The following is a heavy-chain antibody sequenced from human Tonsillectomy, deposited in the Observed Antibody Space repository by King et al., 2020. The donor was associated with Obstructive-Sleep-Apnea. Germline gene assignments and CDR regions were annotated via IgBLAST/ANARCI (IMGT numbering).Heavy chain of an antibody. Sequence: QLQESGPGLVKPSETLSLTCTVSGGSIISYSWSWIRQPPGKGLEWIGYTYYSGSTKYNPSLKRRVSFSVHTTKTQSSLKLSSVTAADTAVYYCARISTRKSGFPLDYWGQGTLVTVSS. V-gene: IGHV4-59*08. CDR3: ARISTRKSGFPLDY. J-gene: IGHJ4*02. CDR1: GGSIISYS. D-gene: IGHD3-22*01. CDR2: TYYSGST.